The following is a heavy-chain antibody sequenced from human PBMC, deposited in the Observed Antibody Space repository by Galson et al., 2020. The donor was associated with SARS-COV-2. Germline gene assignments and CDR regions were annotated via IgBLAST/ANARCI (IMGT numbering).Heavy chain of an antibody. CDR1: GFTVSSNY. CDR3: ARDLDYYGMDV. Sequence: QLGESLKISCAASGFTVSSNYMSWVRQAPGKGLEWVSVIYSGGSTYYADSVKGRFTISRDNSKNTLYLQMNSLRAEDTAVYYCARDLDYYGMDVWGQGTMVTVSS. V-gene: IGHV3-53*01. CDR2: IYSGGST. J-gene: IGHJ6*02.